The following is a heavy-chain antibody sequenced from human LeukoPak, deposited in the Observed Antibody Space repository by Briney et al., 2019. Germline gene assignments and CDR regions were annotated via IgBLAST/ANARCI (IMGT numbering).Heavy chain of an antibody. J-gene: IGHJ3*02. D-gene: IGHD2-21*01. CDR2: ISGSVYTT. CDR1: GFTFSTYA. CDR3: AKDQVISGSEASDI. V-gene: IGHV3-23*01. Sequence: GGSLRLSCAASGFTFSTYAMSWVRQAPGKGLEWVSSISGSVYTTYYADSVKGRFTISRDNSRNTLYLQMSSLRAEDTAVYYCAKDQVISGSEASDIWGQGTMVTVSS.